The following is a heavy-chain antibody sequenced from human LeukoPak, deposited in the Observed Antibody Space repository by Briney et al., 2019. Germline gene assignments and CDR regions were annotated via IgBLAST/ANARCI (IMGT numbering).Heavy chain of an antibody. J-gene: IGHJ3*02. CDR1: GYSISSGYY. D-gene: IGHD3-22*01. CDR2: IYHSGST. Sequence: SETLSLTCTVSGYSISSGYYWGWIRQPPGKGLEWIGSIYHSGSTYYNPSLKSRVTISVDTSKNQFSLKLSSVTAADTAVYYCARQGRITMIVVLIDDAFDIWGQGTMVTVSS. CDR3: ARQGRITMIVVLIDDAFDI. V-gene: IGHV4-38-2*02.